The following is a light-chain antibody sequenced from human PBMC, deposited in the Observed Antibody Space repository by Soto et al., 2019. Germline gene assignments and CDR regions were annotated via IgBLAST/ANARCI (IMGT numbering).Light chain of an antibody. J-gene: IGLJ1*01. CDR1: STDVGRYNY. V-gene: IGLV2-14*01. CDR3: TSYTSDSTYV. Sequence: QSVLTQPASVPGSPGQSITISCTGTSTDVGRYNYVSWYQQHPGKAPKLMVYDVSNRPSWVSNRFSGSKSGITASLTISWLQAEDEADYYCTSYTSDSTYVFGTGTKVTVL. CDR2: DVS.